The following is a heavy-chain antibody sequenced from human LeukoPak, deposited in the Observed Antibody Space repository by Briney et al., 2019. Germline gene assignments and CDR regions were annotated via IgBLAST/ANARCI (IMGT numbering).Heavy chain of an antibody. D-gene: IGHD3-22*01. V-gene: IGHV4-61*02. Sequence: PSQTLSLTCTVPGDSISRGDYYWSWIRQPPGKGLEWIGRISSSGSTNYNPSLKSRVTLSVDTSKNQFSLKLSSVTAADTAVYFCARGPYSYDSSGAFDIWGQGTMVTVSS. J-gene: IGHJ3*02. CDR3: ARGPYSYDSSGAFDI. CDR1: GDSISRGDYY. CDR2: ISSSGST.